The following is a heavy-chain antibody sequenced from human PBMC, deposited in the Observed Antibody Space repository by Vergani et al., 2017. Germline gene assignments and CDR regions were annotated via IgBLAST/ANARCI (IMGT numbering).Heavy chain of an antibody. V-gene: IGHV2-5*02. J-gene: IGHJ2*01. D-gene: IGHD6-13*01. CDR1: GFSLSTSGVG. CDR2: IYWDDDK. CDR3: AHSPGIAAAGTHWYVDL. Sequence: QITLKESGPTLVKPTQTLTLTCTFSGFSLSTSGVGVGWIRQPPGKALEWLALIYWDDDKRYSTSLKSRLTITKDTSKNQVVLTMTNMDPVDTATYCCAHSPGIAAAGTHWYVDLWDRGTLIAASA.